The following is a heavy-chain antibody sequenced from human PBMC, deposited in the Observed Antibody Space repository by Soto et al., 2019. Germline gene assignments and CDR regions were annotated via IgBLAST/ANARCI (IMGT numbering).Heavy chain of an antibody. V-gene: IGHV3-23*01. J-gene: IGHJ4*02. CDR1: GFTFSSYT. Sequence: EVQLLESGGGLVQPGGSLRLSCAASGFTFSSYTMNWVRQAPGKGLEWVSGINSGGRTYYADSVKGRFTISRDDSKNTLYLQIISLRAEDTAVYCCAKDLRPDGVWDFDYWGQGTLVTVSS. D-gene: IGHD4-17*01. CDR2: INSGGRT. CDR3: AKDLRPDGVWDFDY.